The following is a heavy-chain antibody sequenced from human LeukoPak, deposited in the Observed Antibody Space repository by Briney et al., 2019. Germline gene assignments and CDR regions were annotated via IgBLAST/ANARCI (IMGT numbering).Heavy chain of an antibody. CDR3: AKRKGVWGNYFDP. Sequence: PSETLSLTCTVSGASISNNTYYWGWFRQPPGKRLEWIGTISYSGSTYYNPSLKSRVTIFVDTSKNQFSLKLKSVTAADTSLYFCAKRKGVWGNYFDPWGQGTLVTVSS. V-gene: IGHV4-39*01. J-gene: IGHJ5*02. D-gene: IGHD3-16*01. CDR2: ISYSGST. CDR1: GASISNNTYY.